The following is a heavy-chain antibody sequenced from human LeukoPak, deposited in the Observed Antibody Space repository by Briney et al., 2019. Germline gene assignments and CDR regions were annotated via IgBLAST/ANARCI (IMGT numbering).Heavy chain of an antibody. CDR3: ARSQNYYGSGDY. D-gene: IGHD3-10*01. J-gene: IGHJ4*02. CDR2: IYYTGST. CDR1: GDSVRNGNYY. V-gene: IGHV4-61*01. Sequence: SETLSLTCTVSGDSVRNGNYYWSWLRQPPAKALEWIGYIYYTGSTYYNPSLEGRVTISVDTSRNQFSVKLSSVTAADTAVYYCARSQNYYGSGDYWSQGTLVTVSS.